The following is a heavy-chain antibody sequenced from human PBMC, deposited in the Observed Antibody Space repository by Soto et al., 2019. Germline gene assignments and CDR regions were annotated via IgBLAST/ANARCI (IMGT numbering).Heavy chain of an antibody. V-gene: IGHV4-31*03. D-gene: IGHD6-13*01. CDR3: ARDATIASYYYGMDG. CDR2: IYYSGST. CDR1: GGSISSGGYY. Sequence: PSETLSLTCTVSGGSISSGGYYWSWIRQHPGKGLEWIGYIYYSGSTYYNPSLKSRVTISVDTSKNQFSLKLSSVTAADTAVYYCARDATIASYYYGMDGWGQGTTVTVSS. J-gene: IGHJ6*02.